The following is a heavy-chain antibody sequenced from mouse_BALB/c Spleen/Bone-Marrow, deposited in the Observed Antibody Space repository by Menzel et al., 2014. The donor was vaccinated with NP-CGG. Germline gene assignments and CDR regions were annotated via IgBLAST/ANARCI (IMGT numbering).Heavy chain of an antibody. Sequence: VQLQQSGAELAKPGASVKMSCKASGYIFTSYWMHWVKQRPGQGLEWIGYINPSTTYSAYNQKFKDKATLTADKSSSTAYMQLSSLTSEDSAVYYCALYYRYDYFDYWGQGTTLTVSS. D-gene: IGHD2-14*01. CDR2: INPSTTYS. V-gene: IGHV1-7*01. J-gene: IGHJ2*01. CDR3: ALYYRYDYFDY. CDR1: GYIFTSYW.